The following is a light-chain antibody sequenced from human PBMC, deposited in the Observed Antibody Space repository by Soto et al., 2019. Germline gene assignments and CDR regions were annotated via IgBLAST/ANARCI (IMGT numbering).Light chain of an antibody. CDR3: QTWGTGIGL. J-gene: IGLJ2*01. CDR1: SGHSSYA. Sequence: QPVLTQSPSASASLGASVNLTCTLSSGHSSYAIAWHQQQPEKGPRYLMKLNSDGSHSKGDGIPDRFSGSSSGAERYLTISSLHSEDEADYYCQTWGTGIGLFGGGTKLTVL. V-gene: IGLV4-69*01. CDR2: LNSDGSH.